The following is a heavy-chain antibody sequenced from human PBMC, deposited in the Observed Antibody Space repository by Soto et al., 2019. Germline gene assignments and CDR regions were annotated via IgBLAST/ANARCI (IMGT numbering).Heavy chain of an antibody. D-gene: IGHD1-1*01. J-gene: IGHJ4*02. Sequence: GGSLSLSCAASGFTFSSYAMSWVRQAPGKGLEWVSAISGSGGSTYYADSVKGRFTISRDNSKNTLFLQMNSLRAEDTAVYYCAKNGLSNSPSAIDSWGQGTLVTVSS. CDR3: AKNGLSNSPSAIDS. V-gene: IGHV3-23*01. CDR1: GFTFSSYA. CDR2: ISGSGGST.